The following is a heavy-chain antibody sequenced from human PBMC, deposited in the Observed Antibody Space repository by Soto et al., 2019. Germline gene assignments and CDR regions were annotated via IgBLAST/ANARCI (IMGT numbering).Heavy chain of an antibody. CDR2: IKQDGSEK. CDR3: VVFYPHYTSTSYYFDH. Sequence: GGSVRLACAASGFSFSSYWMSWVRQAPGKGLEWVANIKQDGSEKYYVDSVKGRFTISRDNAKNSLYMQMNSLRAEDTAVYYCVVFYPHYTSTSYYFDHSGQGTLVTASS. J-gene: IGHJ4*02. D-gene: IGHD3-3*01. CDR1: GFSFSSYW. V-gene: IGHV3-7*05.